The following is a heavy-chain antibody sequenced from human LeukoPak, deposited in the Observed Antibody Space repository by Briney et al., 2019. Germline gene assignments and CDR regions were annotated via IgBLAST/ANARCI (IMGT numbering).Heavy chain of an antibody. Sequence: SVKVSCKASGGTFSSYAISWVRQAPGQGLEWMGRIIPILGIANYAQKFQGRVTITADKSTSTAYMELSSLRSEDTAVYYCVRDTYYYDSSGYPGAFDIWGQGTMVTVSS. CDR3: VRDTYYYDSSGYPGAFDI. CDR1: GGTFSSYA. CDR2: IIPILGIA. J-gene: IGHJ3*02. V-gene: IGHV1-69*04. D-gene: IGHD3-22*01.